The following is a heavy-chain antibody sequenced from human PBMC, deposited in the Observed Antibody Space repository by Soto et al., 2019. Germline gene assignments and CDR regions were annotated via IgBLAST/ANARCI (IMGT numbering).Heavy chain of an antibody. D-gene: IGHD1-26*01. CDR3: AKSLSVGATTPFDY. V-gene: IGHV3-23*01. J-gene: IGHJ4*02. CDR2: ISGSGGST. Sequence: GGSLRLSCAASGFIFNNYGMNWVRQAPGKGLEWVSAISGSGGSTYYADSVKGRFTISRDNSKNTLYLQMNSLRAEDTAVYYCAKSLSVGATTPFDYWGQGTLVTVSS. CDR1: GFIFNNYG.